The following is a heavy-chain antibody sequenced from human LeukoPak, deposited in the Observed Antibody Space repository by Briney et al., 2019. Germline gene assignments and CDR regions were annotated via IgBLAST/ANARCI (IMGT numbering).Heavy chain of an antibody. Sequence: AGGSLRLSCAASGFTFRPYSMNWVRQAPGKGLEWLSYIRSTDGAIAYADSVKGRFTISRDDAKNSLYLQMNSLRDEDTAVYYCARDRDWAFDYWGQGTLITVSS. CDR2: IRSTDGAI. V-gene: IGHV3-48*02. CDR1: GFTFRPYS. D-gene: IGHD3-9*01. CDR3: ARDRDWAFDY. J-gene: IGHJ4*02.